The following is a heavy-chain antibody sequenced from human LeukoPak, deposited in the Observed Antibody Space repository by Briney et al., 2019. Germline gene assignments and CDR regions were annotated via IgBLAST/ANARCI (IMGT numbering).Heavy chain of an antibody. Sequence: GTSLRLSCAASGFIFSSYAMDWVRQAPGKGLEWVAIISYDGTTKYYSDSVKDRFTISRDNSGNTLYLQMNNLRSEDTAVYYCARDCGVRPYNWFESWDQGTLVSVSS. J-gene: IGHJ5*01. CDR1: GFIFSSYA. D-gene: IGHD6-25*01. V-gene: IGHV3-30-3*01. CDR2: ISYDGTTK. CDR3: ARDCGVRPYNWFES.